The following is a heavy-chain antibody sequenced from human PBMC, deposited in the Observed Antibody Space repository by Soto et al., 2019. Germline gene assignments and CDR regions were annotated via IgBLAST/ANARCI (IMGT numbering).Heavy chain of an antibody. CDR3: AKLITMIVVAPYDY. V-gene: IGHV3-23*01. D-gene: IGHD3-22*01. CDR1: GFTFSSYS. CDR2: ISGSGGST. Sequence: GGSLRLSCAASGFTFSSYSISWVRQAPGKGLEWVSAISGSGGSTYYADSVKGRFTISRDNSKNTLYLQMNSLRAEDTAVYYCAKLITMIVVAPYDYLGQGTLVTVSS. J-gene: IGHJ4*02.